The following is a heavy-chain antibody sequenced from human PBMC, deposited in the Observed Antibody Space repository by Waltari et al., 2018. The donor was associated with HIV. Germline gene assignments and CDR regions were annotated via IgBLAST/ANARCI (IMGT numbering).Heavy chain of an antibody. CDR1: GFTFDYYA. D-gene: IGHD3-22*01. Sequence: EVQLVESGGDLVQPGRSLRLSCAASGFTFDYYAMHWVRQAPGKGLEWVSGINWNSDNIGYADSVKGRFTISRDHAKNSLYLQMNSLRPEDTALYYCAKAYDSSGFQYYFDYWGQGTLVTVSS. CDR3: AKAYDSSGFQYYFDY. J-gene: IGHJ4*02. CDR2: INWNSDNI. V-gene: IGHV3-9*01.